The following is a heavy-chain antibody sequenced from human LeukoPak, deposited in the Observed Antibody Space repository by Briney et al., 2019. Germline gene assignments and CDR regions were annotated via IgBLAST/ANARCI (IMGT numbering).Heavy chain of an antibody. V-gene: IGHV3-66*01. D-gene: IGHD6-13*01. CDR1: GFTVSSNY. Sequence: PGGSLRLSCAASGFTVSSNYMSWVRQAPGKGLEWVSVIYSGGSTYYADSVKGRFTISRDNSKNTLYLQMNSLRAEDTAVYYCARGIAAALSDYWGQGTLVSVSS. CDR3: ARGIAAALSDY. CDR2: IYSGGST. J-gene: IGHJ4*02.